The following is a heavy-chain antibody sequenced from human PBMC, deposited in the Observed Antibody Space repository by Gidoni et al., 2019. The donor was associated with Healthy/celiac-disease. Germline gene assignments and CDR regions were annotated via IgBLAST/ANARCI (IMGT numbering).Heavy chain of an antibody. V-gene: IGHV3-33*01. J-gene: IGHJ4*02. CDR1: GFNFSSSG. D-gene: IGHD1-26*01. CDR2: IWYDGSNK. CDR3: ARDPVGATLQAYYFDY. Sequence: QVQLVESGGGVVQPGRSLRLSCAASGFNFSSSGMHWVRQAPGKGLEWVAVIWYDGSNKYYADSVKGRFTISRDNSKNTLYLQMNSLRAEDTAVYYCARDPVGATLQAYYFDYWGQGTLVTVSS.